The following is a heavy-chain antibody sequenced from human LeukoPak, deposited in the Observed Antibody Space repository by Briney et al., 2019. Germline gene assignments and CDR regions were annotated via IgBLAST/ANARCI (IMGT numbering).Heavy chain of an antibody. CDR2: IYYSGST. Sequence: SETLSLTCTVSGGSISSYYWSWIRQPPGKGLEWIGYIYYSGSTNYNPSLKSRVTISVDTSKNQFSLKLSSVTAADTAVYYCAREVPDYGDYFDYWGQGTLVTVSS. D-gene: IGHD4-17*01. J-gene: IGHJ4*02. V-gene: IGHV4-59*01. CDR3: AREVPDYGDYFDY. CDR1: GGSISSYY.